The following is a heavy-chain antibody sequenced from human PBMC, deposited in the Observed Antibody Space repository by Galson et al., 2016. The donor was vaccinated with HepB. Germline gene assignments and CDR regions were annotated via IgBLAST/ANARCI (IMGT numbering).Heavy chain of an antibody. CDR3: ARGDIVGAIFDY. Sequence: LRLSCAASGFTFSSYSMNWVRQAPGKGLEWVSSISSSSSYMYYADSVKGRFTISRDNAKNSLYLQMNSLRAEDTAVYYCARGDIVGAIFDYWGQGTLVTVSS. V-gene: IGHV3-21*01. CDR1: GFTFSSYS. D-gene: IGHD1-26*01. CDR2: ISSSSSYM. J-gene: IGHJ4*02.